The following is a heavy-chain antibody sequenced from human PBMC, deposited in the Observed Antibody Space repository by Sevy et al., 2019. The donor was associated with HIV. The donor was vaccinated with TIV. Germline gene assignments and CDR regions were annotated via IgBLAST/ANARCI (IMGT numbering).Heavy chain of an antibody. Sequence: GESLKISCAASGFTFSSYAMHWVRQAPGKGLEWVAVISYDGSNKYYADSVKGRFTISRDNSKNTLYLQMNSLRAEDTAVYYCAKVVVATPDYYYYYGMDVWGQGTTVTVSS. CDR1: GFTFSSYA. D-gene: IGHD5-12*01. CDR2: ISYDGSNK. J-gene: IGHJ6*02. V-gene: IGHV3-30*04. CDR3: AKVVVATPDYYYYYGMDV.